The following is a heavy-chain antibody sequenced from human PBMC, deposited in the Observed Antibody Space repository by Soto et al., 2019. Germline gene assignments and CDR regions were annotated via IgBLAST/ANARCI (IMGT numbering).Heavy chain of an antibody. Sequence: PGGSLRLSCAASGFTFSSYSMNWVRQAPGKGLEWVSSISSSSSYIYYADSVKGRFTISRDNAKNSLYLQMNSLRAEDTAVYYCARPGSPSLKRPYYFDYWGQGTLVTVSS. D-gene: IGHD3-10*01. V-gene: IGHV3-21*01. CDR1: GFTFSSYS. CDR3: ARPGSPSLKRPYYFDY. CDR2: ISSSSSYI. J-gene: IGHJ4*02.